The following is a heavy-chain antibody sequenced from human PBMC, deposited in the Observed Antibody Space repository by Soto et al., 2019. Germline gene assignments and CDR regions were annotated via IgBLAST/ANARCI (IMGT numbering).Heavy chain of an antibody. Sequence: QAQLVQSGAELKKPGASVTISCKAPGYIFRPYSIHWLRQAPGQGLEWLGVLSPSPGRTTYAQNLKGRVTMTSDTSTSTVYMELSSLISNDTAVYYCAREDMHVTTVGSPIAHPRFDPWGQGTMVTVSS. CDR3: AREDMHVTTVGSPIAHPRFDP. D-gene: IGHD3-10*01. J-gene: IGHJ5*02. CDR2: LSPSPGRT. V-gene: IGHV1-46*01. CDR1: GYIFRPYS.